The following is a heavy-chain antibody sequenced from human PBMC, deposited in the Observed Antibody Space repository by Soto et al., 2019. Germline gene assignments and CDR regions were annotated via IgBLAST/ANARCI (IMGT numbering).Heavy chain of an antibody. CDR2: MNPNSGNT. D-gene: IGHD3-3*01. CDR1: GYTFTSYD. CDR3: ARSNYDFWSGSYYYYYMDV. V-gene: IGHV1-8*01. J-gene: IGHJ6*03. Sequence: ASVKVSCKASGYTFTSYDINWVRQATGQGLEWMGWMNPNSGNTGYAQKFQGRVTMTRNTSISTAYMELSSLRSEDTAVYYCARSNYDFWSGSYYYYYMDVWGKGTTVTVS.